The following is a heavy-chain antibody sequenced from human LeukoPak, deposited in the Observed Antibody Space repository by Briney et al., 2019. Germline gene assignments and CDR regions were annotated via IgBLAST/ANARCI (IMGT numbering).Heavy chain of an antibody. CDR3: ARGRNWFDP. J-gene: IGHJ5*02. Sequence: GGSLRLSCAASGFTFSTYWMTWVRQAPGKGLEWVANINQDGSEKYYVDSVKGRVTISRDNAKKPLYLQMNSLRAEDTAVYYCARGRNWFDPWGQGTLVTVSS. V-gene: IGHV3-7*04. CDR2: INQDGSEK. CDR1: GFTFSTYW.